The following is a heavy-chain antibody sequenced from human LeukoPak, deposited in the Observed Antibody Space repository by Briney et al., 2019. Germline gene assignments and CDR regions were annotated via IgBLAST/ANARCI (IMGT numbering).Heavy chain of an antibody. D-gene: IGHD3-9*01. CDR2: ISYDGSNK. V-gene: IGHV3-30-3*01. CDR3: AREKGLRYFDWLAFDY. CDR1: GFTFSSYA. Sequence: GGSLRLSCAASGFTFSSYAMHWVRQAPGKGLEWVAVISYDGSNKYHADSVKGRFTISRDNSKNTLYLQMNSLRAEDTAVYYCAREKGLRYFDWLAFDYWGQGTLVTVSS. J-gene: IGHJ4*02.